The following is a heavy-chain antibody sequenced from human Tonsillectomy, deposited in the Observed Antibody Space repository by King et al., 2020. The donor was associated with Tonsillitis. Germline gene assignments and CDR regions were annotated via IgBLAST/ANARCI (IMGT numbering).Heavy chain of an antibody. CDR3: ARRSMVRGLWWFDP. J-gene: IGHJ5*02. CDR2: IYDSGRT. CDR1: GDSISTYY. Sequence: QLQESGPGLVKPSETLSLTCSVSGDSISTYYWNWIRQPPGKGLEWIGFIYDSGRTSYNPSLNSRVSISIDTSKNQFSLKLSSVTAADTAVYYCARRSMVRGLWWFDPWGQGTLVTVSS. V-gene: IGHV4-59*01. D-gene: IGHD3-10*01.